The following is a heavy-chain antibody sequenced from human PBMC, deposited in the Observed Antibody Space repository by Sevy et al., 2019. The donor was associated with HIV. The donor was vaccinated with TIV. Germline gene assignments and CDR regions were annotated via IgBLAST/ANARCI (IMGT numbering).Heavy chain of an antibody. CDR3: ARAGSETYGMDV. D-gene: IGHD6-25*01. CDR2: IYTSGTT. CDR1: GGSINSYY. J-gene: IGHJ6*02. V-gene: IGHV4-4*07. Sequence: SETLSLTCTVSGGSINSYYWSWVRQPVGKGLEWIGRIYTSGTTNYNPSLKSRVTMSVDTSKNQFSLKLSSVTAADTAVYYCARAGSETYGMDVWGQGTTVTVSS.